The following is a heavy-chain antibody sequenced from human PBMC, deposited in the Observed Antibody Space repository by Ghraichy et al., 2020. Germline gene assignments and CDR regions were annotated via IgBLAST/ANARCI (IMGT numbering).Heavy chain of an antibody. CDR1: GYTFTGYY. Sequence: ASVKVSCKASGYTFTGYYMHWVRQAPGQGLEWMGWINPNSGGTNYAQKFQGRVTMTRDTSISTAYMELSRLRSDGTAVYYCAREALSAAAAGTGWFDPWGQGTLVTVSS. D-gene: IGHD6-13*01. J-gene: IGHJ5*02. CDR2: INPNSGGT. V-gene: IGHV1-2*02. CDR3: AREALSAAAAGTGWFDP.